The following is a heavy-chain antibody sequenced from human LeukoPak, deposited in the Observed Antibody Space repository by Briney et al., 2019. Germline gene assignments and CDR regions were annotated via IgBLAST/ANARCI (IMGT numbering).Heavy chain of an antibody. Sequence: GRSLRLSCAASGFTFSSYGMHWVRQAPGKGLEWVAVISYDGSNKYYADSVKGRFTISRDNSKNTLYLQMNSLRAEDTAVYYCARGGGVAARLDPWGQGTLVTVSS. CDR3: ARGGGVAARLDP. V-gene: IGHV3-30*03. CDR1: GFTFSSYG. D-gene: IGHD6-6*01. J-gene: IGHJ5*02. CDR2: ISYDGSNK.